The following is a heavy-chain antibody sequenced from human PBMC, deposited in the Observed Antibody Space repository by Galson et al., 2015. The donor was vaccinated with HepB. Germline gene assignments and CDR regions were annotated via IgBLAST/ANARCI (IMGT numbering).Heavy chain of an antibody. Sequence: SLRLSCAASGFTFSSYWMSWVRQAPGKGLEWVANIKQDGSEKYYVDSVKGRFTISRDNSKNTLYLQMNSLRAEDTAVYYCATIRGGIAAAGDYWGQGTLVTVSS. D-gene: IGHD6-13*01. CDR1: GFTFSSYW. V-gene: IGHV3-7*01. CDR3: ATIRGGIAAAGDY. CDR2: IKQDGSEK. J-gene: IGHJ4*02.